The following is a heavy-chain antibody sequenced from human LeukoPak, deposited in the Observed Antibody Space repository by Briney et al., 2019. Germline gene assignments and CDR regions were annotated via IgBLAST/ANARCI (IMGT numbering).Heavy chain of an antibody. CDR2: ISTSGST. CDR1: GGSISSYY. J-gene: IGHJ4*02. CDR3: ARVRYSDSSVLTRKRSYYFDY. Sequence: PSETLSLTCTVSGGSISSYYWSWVRQPAGKGLESIGHISTSGSTNYNPSLKSRVTMSVDTSKNQFSLKLSSVTAADTAVYYCARVRYSDSSVLTRKRSYYFDYWGQGTLVTVSS. D-gene: IGHD3-22*01. V-gene: IGHV4-4*07.